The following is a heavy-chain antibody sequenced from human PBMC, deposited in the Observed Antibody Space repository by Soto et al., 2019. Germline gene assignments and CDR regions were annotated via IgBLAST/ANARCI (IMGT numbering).Heavy chain of an antibody. Sequence: PGGSLRLSCVASGFTFSSYWMHWVRQAPGEGLVWVSRTNTDGSSTSYAGSVKGRFTISRDNAKNTLYLQMNSLRAEDTAVYYCASLGYWGQGPVVTVSS. CDR2: TNTDGSST. J-gene: IGHJ4*02. D-gene: IGHD3-16*01. V-gene: IGHV3-74*01. CDR1: GFTFSSYW. CDR3: ASLGY.